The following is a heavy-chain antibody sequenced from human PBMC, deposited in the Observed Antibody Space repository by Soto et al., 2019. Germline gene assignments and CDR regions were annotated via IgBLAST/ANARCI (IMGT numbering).Heavy chain of an antibody. D-gene: IGHD3-22*01. Sequence: AASVKVSCKASGYTFTSYGISWVRQAPGQGLEWMGWISAYTGNTNYAQKLPGRVTMTTDTSTSTAYMELNSLRSEDTAVYYCARSSEWGANYYDTSAYYYYFDYWGQGTVVTVSS. CDR1: GYTFTSYG. CDR3: ARSSEWGANYYDTSAYYYYFDY. J-gene: IGHJ4*02. V-gene: IGHV1-18*01. CDR2: ISAYTGNT.